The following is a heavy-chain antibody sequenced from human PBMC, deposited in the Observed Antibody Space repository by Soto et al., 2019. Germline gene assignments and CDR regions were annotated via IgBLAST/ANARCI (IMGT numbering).Heavy chain of an antibody. CDR1: GGSISSYY. D-gene: IGHD3-22*01. Sequence: SETLSLTCTVSGGSISSYYWSWIRQPPGKGLEWIGYIYYSGSTNYNPSLKSRVTISVDTSKNQFSLKLSSVTAADTAVYYCARDRARYDSSGRDAFDIWGQGTMVIVSS. CDR2: IYYSGST. CDR3: ARDRARYDSSGRDAFDI. J-gene: IGHJ3*02. V-gene: IGHV4-59*01.